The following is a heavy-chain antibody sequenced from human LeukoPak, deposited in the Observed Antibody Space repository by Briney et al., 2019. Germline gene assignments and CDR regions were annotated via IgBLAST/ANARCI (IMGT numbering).Heavy chain of an antibody. CDR3: AHGDKIDY. Sequence: SETLSLTCTVSGGSISSSGSYWGYSRQPPGKGLEWIGSLYYSGSTYFNPSLKSRVTISVDTSKNRFSLKLTSVTAADTAVYYCAHGDKIDYWGQGTLVTVSS. CDR1: GGSISSSGSY. V-gene: IGHV4-39*01. D-gene: IGHD4-23*01. J-gene: IGHJ4*02. CDR2: LYYSGST.